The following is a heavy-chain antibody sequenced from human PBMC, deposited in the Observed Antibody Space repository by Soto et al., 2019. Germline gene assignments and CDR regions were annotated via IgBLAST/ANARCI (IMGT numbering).Heavy chain of an antibody. D-gene: IGHD4-17*01. J-gene: IGHJ6*02. CDR1: GFTFSSYS. V-gene: IGHV3-48*02. CDR2: ISGSGSTI. Sequence: EVQLVESGGGLVQPGGSLRLSCAASGFTFSSYSMNWVRQAPGKGLEWISYISGSGSTIYYADSVKGRFTISGDNAKNSLYLQMNSVTDEDTAVYYCARDRGTVTNNVGQDYRIGVWGHGTTVTVSS. CDR3: ARDRGTVTNNVGQDYRIGV.